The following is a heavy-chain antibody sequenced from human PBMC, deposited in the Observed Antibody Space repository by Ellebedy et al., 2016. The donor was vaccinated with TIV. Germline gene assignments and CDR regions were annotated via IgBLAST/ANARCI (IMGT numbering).Heavy chain of an antibody. Sequence: SETLSLTXAVFGGSFSGYYWTWIRQSPGKGLEWIGEINDGGSTNYNPSLKSRVSISIDTSKSQFSLKLTSMTAADTAVYYCARGGCSYGRRHPECDFWGQGTLVTVSS. J-gene: IGHJ4*02. CDR1: GGSFSGYY. D-gene: IGHD5-18*01. V-gene: IGHV4-34*01. CDR2: INDGGST. CDR3: ARGGCSYGRRHPECDF.